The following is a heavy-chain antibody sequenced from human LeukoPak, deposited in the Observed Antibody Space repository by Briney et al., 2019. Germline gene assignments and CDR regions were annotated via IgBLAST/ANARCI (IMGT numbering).Heavy chain of an antibody. Sequence: TLSLTCAVSGDSVSSGGYYWTRIPQHPGKGLEWIGYISNSGTPSYSPSLKSRVPISVDTSNNQFSLRLSSVTAADTAVYYCARDVVVTSSPDAFDIWGQGTMVTVSS. D-gene: IGHD2-21*02. V-gene: IGHV4-31*11. J-gene: IGHJ3*02. CDR1: GDSVSSGGYY. CDR2: ISNSGTP. CDR3: ARDVVVTSSPDAFDI.